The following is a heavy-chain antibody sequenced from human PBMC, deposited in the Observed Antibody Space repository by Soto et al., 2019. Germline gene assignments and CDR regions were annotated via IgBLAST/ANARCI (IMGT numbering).Heavy chain of an antibody. D-gene: IGHD1-26*01. J-gene: IGHJ4*02. CDR2: IYYSGST. V-gene: IGHV4-31*03. Sequence: QVQLQESGPGLVKPSQTLSLTCTVSDGSISSGGYYWSWIRQHPGKGLEWIGYIYYSGSTYYNPSLKSRVTISVDTTKNLFSLKLSSVTAADTAVYYCARERKGGSYGVVDYWGQGTLVTVSS. CDR1: DGSISSGGYY. CDR3: ARERKGGSYGVVDY.